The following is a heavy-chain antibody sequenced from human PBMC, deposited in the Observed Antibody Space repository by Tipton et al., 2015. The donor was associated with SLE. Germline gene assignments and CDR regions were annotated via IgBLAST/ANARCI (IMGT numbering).Heavy chain of an antibody. CDR1: GGSISSYY. CDR2: IYYSGST. Sequence: TLSLTCAVYGGSISSYYWSWIRQPPGKGLEWIGYIYYSGSTNYNPSLKSRVTISVDTSKNQFSLKLSSVTAADTAVYYCARPAVAGIGGPFDYWGQGTLVTVSS. V-gene: IGHV4-59*01. D-gene: IGHD6-19*01. CDR3: ARPAVAGIGGPFDY. J-gene: IGHJ4*02.